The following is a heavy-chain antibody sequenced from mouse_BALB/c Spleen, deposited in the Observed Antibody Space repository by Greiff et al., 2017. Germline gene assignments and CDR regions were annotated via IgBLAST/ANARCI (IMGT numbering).Heavy chain of an antibody. V-gene: IGHV1-4*02. Sequence: QVQLQQSAAELARPGASVKMSCKASGYTFTSYTMHWVKQRPGQGLEWIGYINPSSGYTEYNQKFKDKTTLTADKSSSTAYMQLSSLTSEDSAVYYCASGAGDYAMDYWGQGTSVTVSS. CDR2: INPSSGYT. CDR1: GYTFTSYT. CDR3: ASGAGDYAMDY. J-gene: IGHJ4*01.